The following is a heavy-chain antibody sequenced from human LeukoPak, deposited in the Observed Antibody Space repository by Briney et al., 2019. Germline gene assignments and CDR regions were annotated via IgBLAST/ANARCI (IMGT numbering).Heavy chain of an antibody. V-gene: IGHV7-4-1*02. CDR3: ARDFSVDIVATIFRSRRAFDY. CDR1: GYTFTSYA. Sequence: ASVKVSCKASGYTFTSYAMNWVRQAPGQGLEWMGWINTNTWNPTYAQGFTGRFVFSLYTSVSTAYLQISSLKAEDTAVCYCARDFSVDIVATIFRSRRAFDYWGQGTLVTVSS. J-gene: IGHJ4*02. CDR2: INTNTWNP. D-gene: IGHD5-12*01.